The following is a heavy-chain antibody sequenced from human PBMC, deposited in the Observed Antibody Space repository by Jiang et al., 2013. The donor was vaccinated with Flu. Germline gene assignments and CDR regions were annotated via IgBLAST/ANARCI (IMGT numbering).Heavy chain of an antibody. V-gene: IGHV4-61*02. CDR1: GGSISSGSYY. CDR2: IYTSGST. Sequence: PGLVKPSETLSLTCTVSGGSISSGSYYWSWIRQPAGKGLEWIGRIYTSGSTNYNPSLKSRVTISVDTSKNQFSLKLSSVTAADTAVYYCARDGLGSGWEGPFDYWGQGTLVTVSS. CDR3: ARDGLGSGWEGPFDY. D-gene: IGHD6-19*01. J-gene: IGHJ4*02.